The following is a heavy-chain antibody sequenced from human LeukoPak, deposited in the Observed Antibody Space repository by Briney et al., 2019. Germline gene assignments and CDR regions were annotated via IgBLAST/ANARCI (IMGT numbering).Heavy chain of an antibody. CDR1: GGSISSYY. D-gene: IGHD3-9*01. J-gene: IGHJ5*02. Sequence: SETLSLTCTVSGGSISSYYWSWIRQPPGKGLVWIGYIYYSGSTNYNPSLKSRVTISVDTSKNQFSLKLSSVTAADTAVYYCARHPGYFANWFDPWGQGTLVTVSS. CDR2: IYYSGST. V-gene: IGHV4-59*08. CDR3: ARHPGYFANWFDP.